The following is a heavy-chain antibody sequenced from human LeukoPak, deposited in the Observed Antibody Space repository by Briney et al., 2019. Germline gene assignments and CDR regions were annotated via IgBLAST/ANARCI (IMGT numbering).Heavy chain of an antibody. D-gene: IGHD3-9*01. Sequence: PGGSLRLSCAASGFTFSTYVVSWVRQAPGKGLEWVSGISGSGETTYHADSVKGRFTISRDNSKNTLYLQMNGLRAEDTAVYYCAKGSGYDTDFDYWGQGTLVTVSS. CDR3: AKGSGYDTDFDY. V-gene: IGHV3-23*01. CDR1: GFTFSTYV. CDR2: ISGSGETT. J-gene: IGHJ4*02.